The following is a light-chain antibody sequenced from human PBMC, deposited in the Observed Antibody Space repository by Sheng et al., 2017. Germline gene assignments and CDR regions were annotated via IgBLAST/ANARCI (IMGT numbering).Light chain of an antibody. V-gene: IGKV3-11*01. CDR3: QQYDTSPPRT. J-gene: IGKJ1*01. Sequence: EIVLTQSPATLSLSPGERATLSCRASQSVSSFLAWYQQRPGQAPRLLIYDASNRATGIPARFSGSGSGTDFTLTISSLEPEDFAVYYCQQYDTSPPRTFGQGTEVEIK. CDR2: DAS. CDR1: QSVSSF.